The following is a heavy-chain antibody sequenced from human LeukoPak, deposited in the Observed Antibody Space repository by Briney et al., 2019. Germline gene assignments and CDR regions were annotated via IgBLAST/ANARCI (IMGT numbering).Heavy chain of an antibody. V-gene: IGHV4-31*03. CDR2: IYYSGST. CDR3: ASGIVGATFGAFDI. J-gene: IGHJ3*02. Sequence: SQTLSLTCTVSGGSISSGGYYWSWIRQHPGKGLEWIGYIYYSGSTYYNPSLKSRVTISVDTSKNQFSLKLSSVTAADTAVYYCASGIVGATFGAFDIWGQGTMVTVSS. D-gene: IGHD1-26*01. CDR1: GGSISSGGYY.